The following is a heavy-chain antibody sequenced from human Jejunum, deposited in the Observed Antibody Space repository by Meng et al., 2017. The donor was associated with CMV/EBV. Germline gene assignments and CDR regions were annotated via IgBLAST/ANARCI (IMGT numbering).Heavy chain of an antibody. V-gene: IGHV3-53*01. D-gene: IGHD6-6*01. Sequence: ASGFKFDSYVMTWIRQAPGKGLEWVSVIYAGGSAYYADSVKDRFTISRDNSKNTLYLQMNSLRAEDTAVYYCARGTIAAELFDYWGQGTLVTVSS. CDR1: GFKFDSYV. CDR2: IYAGGSA. J-gene: IGHJ4*02. CDR3: ARGTIAAELFDY.